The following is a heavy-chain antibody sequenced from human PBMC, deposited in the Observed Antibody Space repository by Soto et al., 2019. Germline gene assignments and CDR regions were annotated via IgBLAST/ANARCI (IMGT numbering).Heavy chain of an antibody. CDR2: IWFDGTNY. Sequence: QVQLVESGGGVVQPGGSLRLSCAASGFTFSSYGMHWVRQAPGEGLEWVALIWFDGTNYRQADSVRGRFSISRDNSKNSLYIQMDSLRAGDTGVYYCARDFTMGATYSGPSFYSMDVWGQGTTVTVSS. V-gene: IGHV3-33*01. CDR1: GFTFSSYG. D-gene: IGHD1-26*01. J-gene: IGHJ6*02. CDR3: ARDFTMGATYSGPSFYSMDV.